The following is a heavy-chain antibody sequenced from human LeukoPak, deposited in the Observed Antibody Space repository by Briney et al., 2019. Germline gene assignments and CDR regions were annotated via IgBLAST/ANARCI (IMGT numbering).Heavy chain of an antibody. CDR1: GYTLTSYY. V-gene: IGHV1-46*01. D-gene: IGHD2-2*01. CDR2: INPSGGST. CDR3: ARGEEQEYCSSTSCYSRRVYYYYGMDV. J-gene: IGHJ6*02. Sequence: ASVKVSCKASGYTLTSYYMHWVRQAPGQGLEWMGIINPSGGSTSYAQKFQGRVTMTRDTSTSTVYMELSSLRSEDTAVYYCARGEEQEYCSSTSCYSRRVYYYYGMDVWGQGTTVTVSS.